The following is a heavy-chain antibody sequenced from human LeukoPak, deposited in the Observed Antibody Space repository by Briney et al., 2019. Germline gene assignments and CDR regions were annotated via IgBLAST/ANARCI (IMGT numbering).Heavy chain of an antibody. CDR1: GGTFSSYA. D-gene: IGHD3-22*01. CDR3: ARGTSRYYDSSGYLD. V-gene: IGHV1-69*05. J-gene: IGHJ4*02. Sequence: SVKVSCKASGGTFSSYAISWVRQAPGQGLEWMGRIIHIFGTANYAQKFQGRVTITTDESTSTAYMELSSLRSEDTAVYYCARGTSRYYDSSGYLDWGQGTLVTVSS. CDR2: IIHIFGTA.